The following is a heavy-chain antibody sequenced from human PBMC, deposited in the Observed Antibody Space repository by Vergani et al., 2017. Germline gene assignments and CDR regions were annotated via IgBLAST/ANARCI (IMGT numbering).Heavy chain of an antibody. D-gene: IGHD1-14*01. J-gene: IGHJ4*02. CDR1: GDSVSSNTAA. CDR3: TRDSQGHRDS. Sequence: QVQLQQSGPRLVKPSQTLSLTCAISGDSVSSNTAAWSWIRQSPSRGLEWLGRTYYRAKWYIDYAVSVKSRMTINPDTSKNQVSMHLNSVAPEDTAIYYCTRDSQGHRDSWGQGTLVTVSS. CDR2: TYYRAKWYI. V-gene: IGHV6-1*01.